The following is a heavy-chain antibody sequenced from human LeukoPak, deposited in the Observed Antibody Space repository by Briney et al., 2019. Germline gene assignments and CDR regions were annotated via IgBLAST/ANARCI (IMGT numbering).Heavy chain of an antibody. J-gene: IGHJ3*02. CDR1: GFTFSSYS. D-gene: IGHD6-13*01. Sequence: GGSLRLSCAASGFTFSSYSMSWVRQAPGKGLEWVSLITSGDDTYYADSVKGRFTISRDNAKNSLYLQMNSLRAEDTAVYYCARDDSSSWYPGAFDIWGQGTMVTVSS. CDR3: ARDDSSSWYPGAFDI. CDR2: ITSGDDT. V-gene: IGHV3-21*05.